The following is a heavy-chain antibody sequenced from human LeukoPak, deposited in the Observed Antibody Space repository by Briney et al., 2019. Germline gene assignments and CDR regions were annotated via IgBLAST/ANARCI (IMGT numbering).Heavy chain of an antibody. CDR1: GYTFTDYY. Sequence: GASVKVSCKASGYTFTDYYIHWVRQAPGQGLEWMGWINPNSGGTNYAQKFQGRVTVTRDTSTSTAYMELSRLRSDDTAVYYCAKLSHGSGSYIGAFDIWGQGTMVTVSS. CDR3: AKLSHGSGSYIGAFDI. CDR2: INPNSGGT. V-gene: IGHV1-2*02. D-gene: IGHD3-10*01. J-gene: IGHJ3*02.